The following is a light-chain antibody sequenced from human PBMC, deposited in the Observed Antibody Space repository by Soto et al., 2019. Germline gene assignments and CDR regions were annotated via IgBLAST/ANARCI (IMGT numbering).Light chain of an antibody. CDR1: SSDVGGYNY. Sequence: QSVLTQPPSASGSPGQSVTISCTGTSSDVGGYNYVSWYQQHPGKAPKLMIYEVSKRPSGVPDRFSGSKSGNTASLTVSGLQAEDEADYYCSSYAGSYTFMVFGGGTKVTVL. V-gene: IGLV2-8*01. CDR2: EVS. CDR3: SSYAGSYTFMV. J-gene: IGLJ3*02.